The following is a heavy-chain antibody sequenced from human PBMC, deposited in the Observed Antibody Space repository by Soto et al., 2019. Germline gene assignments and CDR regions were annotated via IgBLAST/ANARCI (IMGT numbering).Heavy chain of an antibody. V-gene: IGHV3-23*01. CDR3: AKGYSDSPKNSFDS. CDR2: VSGRSATT. D-gene: IGHD5-12*01. CDR1: GFTFNNFA. J-gene: IGHJ4*02. Sequence: GGSLRLSCAASGFTFNNFAMSWVRQAPGMGLEWVSTVSGRSATTYSADSVKGRFTISRDNSKNTLLLQMNSLRAEDTAVYFCAKGYSDSPKNSFDSWGQGALVTV.